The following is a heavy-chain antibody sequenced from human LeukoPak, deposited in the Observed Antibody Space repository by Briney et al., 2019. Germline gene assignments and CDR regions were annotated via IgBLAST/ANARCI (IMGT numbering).Heavy chain of an antibody. CDR1: GYSFTSYW. J-gene: IGHJ4*02. V-gene: IGHV5-51*01. Sequence: GESLKISCKGSGYSFTSYWIGWVRQMPGKGLEWTGIIYPGDSDTRYSPSFQGQVTISADKSISTAYLQWGSLKASDTAMYYCTRPEGYCSGGSCSGFDYWGQGTLVTVSS. D-gene: IGHD2-15*01. CDR2: IYPGDSDT. CDR3: TRPEGYCSGGSCSGFDY.